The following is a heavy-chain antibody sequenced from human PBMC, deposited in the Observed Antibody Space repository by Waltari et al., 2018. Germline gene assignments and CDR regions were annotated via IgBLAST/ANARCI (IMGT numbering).Heavy chain of an antibody. D-gene: IGHD2-2*01. Sequence: QVQLQESGPGLVKPSETLSLTCTVSGGSISSYYWSWIRQPAGKGLEWIGRIYTSGSTNYNPSLKSRVTMAVDTSKNQFSLKLSSVTAADTAVYYCARDYCSSTSCRGWFDPWGQGTLVTVSS. CDR2: IYTSGST. CDR3: ARDYCSSTSCRGWFDP. CDR1: GGSISSYY. J-gene: IGHJ5*02. V-gene: IGHV4-4*07.